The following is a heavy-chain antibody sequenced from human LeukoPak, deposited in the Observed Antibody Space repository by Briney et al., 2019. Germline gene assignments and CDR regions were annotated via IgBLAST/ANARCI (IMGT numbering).Heavy chain of an antibody. D-gene: IGHD2-2*01. CDR3: ARVALYCSSTSCYFFDY. J-gene: IGHJ4*02. CDR1: GYTFTSYD. V-gene: IGHV1-8*01. CDR2: MNPNSGNT. Sequence: ASVTVSCTASGYTFTSYDINWVRQATGQGLEWMGWMNPNSGNTGYAQKFQGRVTMTRNTSISTAYMELSSLRSEDTAVYYCARVALYCSSTSCYFFDYWGQGTLVTVSS.